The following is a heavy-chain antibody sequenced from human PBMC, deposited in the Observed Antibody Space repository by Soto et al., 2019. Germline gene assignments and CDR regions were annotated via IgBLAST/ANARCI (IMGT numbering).Heavy chain of an antibody. CDR3: VKDIHFLGIWYFDL. J-gene: IGHJ2*01. Sequence: EQLAESGGGVVQSGRSLRLSCEASGFTFSSFGMHWVRQAPGKGLEWVAVISYDGSDTYFADSVKGRFTISRDNSKNTVYLQMNSLRVEDTAVYYCVKDIHFLGIWYFDLWGRGFLVSVSS. CDR1: GFTFSSFG. CDR2: ISYDGSDT. D-gene: IGHD3-16*01. V-gene: IGHV3-30*18.